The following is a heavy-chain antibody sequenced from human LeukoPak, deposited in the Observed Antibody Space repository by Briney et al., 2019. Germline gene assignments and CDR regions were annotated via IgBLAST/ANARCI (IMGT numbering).Heavy chain of an antibody. CDR1: GYTFTSYA. J-gene: IGHJ4*02. Sequence: ASVKVSRKASGYTFTSYAMHWVRQAPGQRLEWMGWINAGNGNTKYSQKFQGRVTITRDTSASTAYMELSRLRSEDTAVYYCARGSSQLWPLDYWGQGTLVTVSS. V-gene: IGHV1-3*01. D-gene: IGHD5-18*01. CDR3: ARGSSQLWPLDY. CDR2: INAGNGNT.